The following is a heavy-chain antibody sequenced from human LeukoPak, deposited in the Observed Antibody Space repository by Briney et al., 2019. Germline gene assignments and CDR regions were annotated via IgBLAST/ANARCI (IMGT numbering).Heavy chain of an antibody. CDR3: ARGGGGRGYYYYMDV. CDR2: IKRDGSAK. J-gene: IGHJ6*03. CDR1: GFQFSNYW. D-gene: IGHD1-26*01. V-gene: IGHV3-7*01. Sequence: GGSLRLSCAASGFQFSNYWMTWVRQAPGKGLEWVANIKRDGSAKYYVDSVKGRFTISRDNAKNSLYLQMNSLRAEDTAVYYCARGGGGRGYYYYMDVWGKGTTVTVSS.